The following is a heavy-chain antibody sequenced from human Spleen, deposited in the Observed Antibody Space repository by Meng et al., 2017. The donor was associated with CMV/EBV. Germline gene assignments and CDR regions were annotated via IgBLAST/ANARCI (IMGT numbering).Heavy chain of an antibody. V-gene: IGHV5-51*01. CDR2: IYPGDSDT. Sequence: GGSLRLSCKSSGYSFSSYYIGWVRQMPGKGLEWMGIIYPGDSDTRYSPSFQGQVTISADKSISTAYLQWSSLKASDTAMYYCARHSTYYDFWSGYYGMDVWGQGTTVTVSS. CDR3: ARHSTYYDFWSGYYGMDV. CDR1: GYSFSSYY. J-gene: IGHJ6*02. D-gene: IGHD3-3*01.